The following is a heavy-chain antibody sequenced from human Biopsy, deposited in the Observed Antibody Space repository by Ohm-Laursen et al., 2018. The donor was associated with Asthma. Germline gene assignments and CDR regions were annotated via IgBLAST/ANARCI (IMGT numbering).Heavy chain of an antibody. J-gene: IGHJ5*02. CDR2: INPNSGDT. Sequence: SSVKVSCKAPGYTFTDYSIHWVRQAPGQGLEWMGRINPNSGDTKYAQRFQGRVTVTRDRSISTAYMELSRLRSDDTAVYYCARGRGYCSGGTCPSWFDPWGQGTLVIVSS. CDR3: ARGRGYCSGGTCPSWFDP. V-gene: IGHV1-2*06. D-gene: IGHD2-15*01. CDR1: GYTFTDYS.